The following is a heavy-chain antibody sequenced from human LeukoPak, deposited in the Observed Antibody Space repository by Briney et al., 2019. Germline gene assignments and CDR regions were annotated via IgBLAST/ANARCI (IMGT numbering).Heavy chain of an antibody. CDR1: GFTFSNYA. D-gene: IGHD5-12*01. V-gene: IGHV3-23*01. CDR2: ITGSGGSA. Sequence: GGSLRLSCVGSGFTFSNYAMTWVRQGQGTGLQWVPAITGSGGSAFHADSVKGRFAISRDNSKNTLYLQLNSLRDEDTAVYYCATLMRGPTGYSGYGGEDYWGQGTLVTVSS. CDR3: ATLMRGPTGYSGYGGEDY. J-gene: IGHJ4*02.